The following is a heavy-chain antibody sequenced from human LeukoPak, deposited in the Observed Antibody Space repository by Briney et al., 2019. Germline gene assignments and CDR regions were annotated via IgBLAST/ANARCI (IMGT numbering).Heavy chain of an antibody. V-gene: IGHV3-64*01. Sequence: GGSPRLSCAASGFTFSSYAMHWVRQAPGKGLEYVSAISSNGGSTYYANSVKGRFTISRDNSKNTLYLHMGSLRAEDMAVYYCASPGAYYWGQGTLVTVSS. CDR1: GFTFSSYA. CDR2: ISSNGGST. J-gene: IGHJ4*02. CDR3: ASPGAYY.